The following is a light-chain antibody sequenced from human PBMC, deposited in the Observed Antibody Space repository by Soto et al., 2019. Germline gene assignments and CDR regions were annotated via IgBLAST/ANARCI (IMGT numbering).Light chain of an antibody. Sequence: QLVLTQSPSASASLGASVRLTCTLSSGHNTYAIAWHQQQPEKGPRYLMELNSDGSHIKGDGIPDRFSGSSSGAERYLSISSLQSEDEADYYCQTWGTGTHVVFGGGTKVTVL. V-gene: IGLV4-69*01. J-gene: IGLJ2*01. CDR3: QTWGTGTHVV. CDR2: LNSDGSH. CDR1: SGHNTYA.